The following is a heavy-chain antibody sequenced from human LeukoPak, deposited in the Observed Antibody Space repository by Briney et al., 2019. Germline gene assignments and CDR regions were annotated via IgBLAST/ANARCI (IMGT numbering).Heavy chain of an antibody. J-gene: IGHJ4*02. CDR2: IYSGGST. CDR3: ARNYYDILTGYRN. D-gene: IGHD3-9*01. V-gene: IGHV3-66*01. Sequence: GGSLTLSCAASGFTVSSNYMSWVRQAPGKGLEWVSVIYSGGSTYYADSVKGRFTISRDNSKNTLYLQMNSLRAEDTAVYYCARNYYDILTGYRNWGQGTLVTVSS. CDR1: GFTVSSNY.